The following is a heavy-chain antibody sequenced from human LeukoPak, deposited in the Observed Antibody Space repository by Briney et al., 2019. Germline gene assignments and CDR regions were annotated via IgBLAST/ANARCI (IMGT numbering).Heavy chain of an antibody. CDR2: VFTRGST. Sequence: AETLSLTCTFSGGPLHVYYRRWIPQPSGKGLQWIGRVFTRGSTNYNPALKSRVTMSIDTSKNQCSLRLTSVTAADTAMYYCAREYSNVWYVFDYWGQGTLVTVSS. D-gene: IGHD6-19*01. CDR1: GGPLHVYY. J-gene: IGHJ4*02. CDR3: AREYSNVWYVFDY. V-gene: IGHV4-4*07.